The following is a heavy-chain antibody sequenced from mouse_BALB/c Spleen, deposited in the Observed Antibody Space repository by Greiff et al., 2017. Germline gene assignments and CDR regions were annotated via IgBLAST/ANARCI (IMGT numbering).Heavy chain of an antibody. CDR1: GFTFSSFG. CDR3: ARRLYYDYDGAMDY. Sequence: EVKLVESGGGLVQPGGSRKLSCAASGFTFSSFGMHWVRQAPEKGLEWVAYISSGSSTIYYADTVKGRFTISRDNPKNTLFLQMTSLRSEDTAMYYCARRLYYDYDGAMDYWGQGTSVTVSS. D-gene: IGHD2-4*01. V-gene: IGHV5-17*02. J-gene: IGHJ4*01. CDR2: ISSGSSTI.